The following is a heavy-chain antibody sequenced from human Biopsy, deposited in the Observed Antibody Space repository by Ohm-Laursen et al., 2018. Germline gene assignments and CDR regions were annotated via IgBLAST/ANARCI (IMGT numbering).Heavy chain of an antibody. CDR2: ISPSSGGT. D-gene: IGHD6-19*01. V-gene: IGHV1-2*02. Sequence: SVKVSCKASGYTFTDYFLHWVRQAPGQGPEWMGWISPSSGGTNYAQKFQGRVTMTRDTSKSTVYMELSSLRSADTAVYFCARNTGWYGDLYYFDYWGQGTLVTVSP. CDR1: GYTFTDYF. J-gene: IGHJ4*02. CDR3: ARNTGWYGDLYYFDY.